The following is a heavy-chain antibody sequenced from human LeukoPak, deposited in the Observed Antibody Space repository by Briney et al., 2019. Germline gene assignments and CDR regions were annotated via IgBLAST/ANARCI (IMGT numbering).Heavy chain of an antibody. CDR3: AKDSGWILFDD. CDR2: IGGSGTRT. D-gene: IGHD2-2*03. Sequence: PGGTLRLSCSASGFTFTTYGMNWVRQAPGKGLEWVSGIGGSGTRTYYADSVKGRFTISRDNSKNTLYLQMNSLGDEDTAVYYCAKDSGWILFDDWGQGTLVTVSS. V-gene: IGHV3-23*01. J-gene: IGHJ4*02. CDR1: GFTFTTYG.